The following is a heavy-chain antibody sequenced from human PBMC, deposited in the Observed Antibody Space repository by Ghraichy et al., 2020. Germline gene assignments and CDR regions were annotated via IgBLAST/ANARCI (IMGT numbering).Heavy chain of an antibody. V-gene: IGHV4-4*07. CDR2: MYRNGNT. CDR3: ARGPSGAWYFDL. D-gene: IGHD3-10*01. J-gene: IGHJ2*01. CDR1: GGSISSYY. Sequence: SETLSLTCTVSGGSISSYYWSWIRQPAGKGLEWIGLMYRNGNTNYNPSLQSRVTMSLDTSKNHFSLNLNSVTAADTAVYYCARGPSGAWYFDLWGRGTLVTVSS.